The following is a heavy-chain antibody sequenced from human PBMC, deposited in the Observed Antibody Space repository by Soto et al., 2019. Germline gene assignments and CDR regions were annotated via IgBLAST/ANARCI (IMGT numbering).Heavy chain of an antibody. Sequence: QVQLQESGPGLVKPSETLSLTCTVSGGSISSYYWSWIRQPQGKGRELIGYTSYSGSTKYHPSLTSRVTKSVDASTSQLSLKRSAGSGADTAVYDCARDRVVRGGEDYYCYGRDVWGRGCTVSVSS. CDR2: TSYSGST. J-gene: IGHJ6*02. CDR1: GGSISSYY. CDR3: ARDRVVRGGEDYYCYGRDV. D-gene: IGHD3-10*01. V-gene: IGHV4-59*01.